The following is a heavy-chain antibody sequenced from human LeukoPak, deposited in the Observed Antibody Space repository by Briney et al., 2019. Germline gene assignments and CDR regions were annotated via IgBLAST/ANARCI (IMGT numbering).Heavy chain of an antibody. V-gene: IGHV1-2*02. D-gene: IGHD3-10*01. CDR2: INPNSGGT. J-gene: IGHJ3*02. CDR1: GYTFTGYY. CDR3: ARDRFGITHDAFDI. Sequence: ASVKVSCKASGYTFTGYYMHWVRQAPGQGLEWMGWINPNSGGTNYAQKFQGRVTMTRDTSISTAYMELSRLRSDDTAVYYCARDRFGITHDAFDIWGQGTMVTVSS.